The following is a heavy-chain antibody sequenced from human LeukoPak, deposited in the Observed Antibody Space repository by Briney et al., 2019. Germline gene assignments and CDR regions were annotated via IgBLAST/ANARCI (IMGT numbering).Heavy chain of an antibody. CDR2: ISSSSSFI. Sequence: GGSLRLSCAASGFTFSSHGMQWVRQAPGKGLEWVSSISSSSSFIYYADSVKGRFTISRDNAKNSVYLQMNSLRAEDTAVYYCARDSPLSFDIWGQGTMVTVSS. CDR1: GFTFSSHG. V-gene: IGHV3-21*01. J-gene: IGHJ3*02. CDR3: ARDSPLSFDI.